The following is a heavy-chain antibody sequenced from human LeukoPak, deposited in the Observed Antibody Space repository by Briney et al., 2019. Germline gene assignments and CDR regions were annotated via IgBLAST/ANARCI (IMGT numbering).Heavy chain of an antibody. V-gene: IGHV4-59*01. CDR3: ARANPVGAPGIDY. CDR2: IYYSGTT. J-gene: IGHJ4*02. CDR1: GGSISTYY. Sequence: SETLSLTCTVSGGSISTYYWSWIRQPPGKGLEWIGYIYYSGTTNYNPSLKSRVTMSVDTSKNQFSLKLTSVTAADTAVYYCARANPVGAPGIDYWGQGTLVTVSS. D-gene: IGHD1-26*01.